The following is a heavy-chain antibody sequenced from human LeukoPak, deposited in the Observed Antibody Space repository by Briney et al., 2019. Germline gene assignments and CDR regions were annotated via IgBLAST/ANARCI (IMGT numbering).Heavy chain of an antibody. CDR3: AKGGIDSSGYFVDY. CDR2: ISWSSGSI. D-gene: IGHD3-22*01. Sequence: GGSLRLSCAASGFTFDDYAMHWVRQAPGKGLEWVSGISWSSGSIGYADSVKGRFTISRDNAKNSLYLQMNSLRAEDTALYYCAKGGIDSSGYFVDYWGQGTLVTVSS. CDR1: GFTFDDYA. V-gene: IGHV3-9*01. J-gene: IGHJ4*02.